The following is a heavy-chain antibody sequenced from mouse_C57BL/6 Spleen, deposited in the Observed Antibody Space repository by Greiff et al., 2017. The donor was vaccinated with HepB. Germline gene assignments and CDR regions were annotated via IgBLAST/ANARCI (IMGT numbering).Heavy chain of an antibody. CDR2: ISYDGSN. Sequence: EVKLQESGHGLVKPSQSLSLTCSVTGYSITSGYYWNWIRQFPGNKLEWMGYISYDGSNNYNPSLKNRISITRDTSKNQFFLKLNSVTTEDTATYYCAREGSSSFAYWGQGTLVTVSA. CDR1: GYSITSGYY. V-gene: IGHV3-6*01. D-gene: IGHD1-1*01. CDR3: AREGSSSFAY. J-gene: IGHJ3*01.